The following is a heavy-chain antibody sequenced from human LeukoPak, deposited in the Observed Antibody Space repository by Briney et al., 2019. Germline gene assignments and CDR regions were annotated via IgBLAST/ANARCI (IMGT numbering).Heavy chain of an antibody. V-gene: IGHV6-1*01. CDR3: ARGTYYFDY. D-gene: IGHD2-2*01. CDR2: TYYRSKWYN. J-gene: IGHJ4*02. CDR1: GGSVPSNSAD. Sequence: SQTLSLTCAISGGSVPSNSADWNWIRQSPSRGLEWLGSTYYRSKWYNDYEASVTSRVTINPDTSKNQLSLQLNTVTHENTAVYYCARGTYYFDYWGQGTLVTVSS.